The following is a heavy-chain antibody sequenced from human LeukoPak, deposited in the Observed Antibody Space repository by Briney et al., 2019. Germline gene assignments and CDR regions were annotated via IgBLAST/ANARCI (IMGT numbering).Heavy chain of an antibody. CDR1: GGSISSSSYY. Sequence: PSETLSLTCTVSGGSISSSSYYWGWIRQPPGKGLEWIGSIYYSGSTYYNPSLKSRVTISVDTSKNQFSLKLSSVTAAGTAVYYCARVQSYCGGDCYGAFDIWGQGTMVTVSS. CDR3: ARVQSYCGGDCYGAFDI. CDR2: IYYSGST. V-gene: IGHV4-39*01. D-gene: IGHD2-21*01. J-gene: IGHJ3*02.